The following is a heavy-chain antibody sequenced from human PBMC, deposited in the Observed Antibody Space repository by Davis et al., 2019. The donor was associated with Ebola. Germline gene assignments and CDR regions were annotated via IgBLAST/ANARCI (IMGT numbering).Heavy chain of an antibody. CDR1: GFTFSRYA. CDR3: AKSPREDYYYDSSGYYAKTDNYFDY. J-gene: IGHJ4*02. D-gene: IGHD3-22*01. CDR2: ISYDGNNK. V-gene: IGHV3-30*04. Sequence: GESLKISCAASGFTFSRYAMHWVRQAPGKGLEWVAVISYDGNNKYYADSVKGRFTISRDNSKNTLYLQMNSLRAEDTAVYYCAKSPREDYYYDSSGYYAKTDNYFDYWGQGTLVTVSS.